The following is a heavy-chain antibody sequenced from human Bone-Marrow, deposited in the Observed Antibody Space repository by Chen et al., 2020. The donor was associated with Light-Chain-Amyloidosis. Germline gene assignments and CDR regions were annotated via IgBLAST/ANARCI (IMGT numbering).Heavy chain of an antibody. Sequence: QVQLVQSGAEVKMPGASVKVSCKASGYTFTSYDINWVRQATGQGLEWMGWMNPNSGNTGYAQKFQGRVTMTRNTSISTAYMELSSLRSEDTAVYYCARGRRSMGYCSSTSCNYDAYYYGMDVWGQGTTVTVSS. J-gene: IGHJ6*02. CDR3: ARGRRSMGYCSSTSCNYDAYYYGMDV. D-gene: IGHD2-2*01. CDR2: MNPNSGNT. V-gene: IGHV1-8*01. CDR1: GYTFTSYD.